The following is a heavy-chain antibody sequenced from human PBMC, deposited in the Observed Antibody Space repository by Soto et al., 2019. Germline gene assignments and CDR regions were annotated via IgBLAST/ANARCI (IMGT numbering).Heavy chain of an antibody. CDR2: ISYDVSNK. CDR3: SRYKRYYSSGYLVL. D-gene: IGHD3-22*01. J-gene: IGHJ4*02. CDR1: GFTFSSYA. Sequence: QVQLVESGGGVVQPGRSLRLSCAASGFTFSSYAMHLVRQAPGKGLEWVAVISYDVSNKYYADSVKGRFTISRDNSKNTLYLQMNSLRAKDTSVYYCSRYKRYYSSGYLVLWGQGTLFTVSS. V-gene: IGHV3-30*14.